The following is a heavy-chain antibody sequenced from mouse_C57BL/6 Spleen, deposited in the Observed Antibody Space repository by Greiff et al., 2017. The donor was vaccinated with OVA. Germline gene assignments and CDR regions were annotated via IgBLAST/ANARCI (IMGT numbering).Heavy chain of an antibody. V-gene: IGHV2-2*01. CDR3: ASYDDYAMDY. J-gene: IGHJ4*01. Sequence: VQLQQSGPGLVQPSQSLSITCTVSGFSLTSYGVHWVRQSPGKGLEWLGVIWSGGSTDYNAAFISRLSISKDNSKSQVFFKMNRLQADDTAIYYCASYDDYAMDYWGQGTSVTVSS. CDR1: GFSLTSYG. CDR2: IWSGGST. D-gene: IGHD2-12*01.